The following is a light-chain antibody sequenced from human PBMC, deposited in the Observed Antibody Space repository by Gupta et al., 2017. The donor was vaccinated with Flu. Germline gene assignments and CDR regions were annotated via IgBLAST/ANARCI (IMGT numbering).Light chain of an antibody. CDR1: QDISNY. J-gene: IGKJ5*01. CDR2: DAS. V-gene: IGKV1-33*01. CDR3: QQYDNLRPIT. Sequence: DIQMTQSPSSLSASVGDRVTITCQASQDISNYLNWYQQKPEKAPKLLIYDASNLETGVPSRFSGSGSGTDFTFTISSLQPEDIATYYCQQYDNLRPITFGQGTRLEIK.